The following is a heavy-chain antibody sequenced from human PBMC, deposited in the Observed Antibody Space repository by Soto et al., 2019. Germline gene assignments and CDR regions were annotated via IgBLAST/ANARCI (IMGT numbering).Heavy chain of an antibody. CDR3: ARDLLEWLLPDCFDY. J-gene: IGHJ4*02. D-gene: IGHD3-22*01. V-gene: IGHV3-21*01. CDR2: ISSSSSYI. CDR1: GFTFSSYS. Sequence: VSLRLSCAASGFTFSSYSMNWVRQAPGKGLEWVSSISSSSSYIYYADSVKGRFTISRDNAKNSLYLQMNSLRAEDTAVYYCARDLLEWLLPDCFDYWGQGTLVTV.